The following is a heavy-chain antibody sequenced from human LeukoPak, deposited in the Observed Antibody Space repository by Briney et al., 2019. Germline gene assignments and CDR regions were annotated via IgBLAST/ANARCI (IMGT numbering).Heavy chain of an antibody. Sequence: GGSLRLSCAASGFTFSSYAMSWVRQAPGKGLEWVAFIRYDGSNKYHADSVKGRFTISRDNAKNSLYLQMNSLRAEDTAVYYCARDYGRAVAAPFDYWGQGTLVTVSS. D-gene: IGHD6-19*01. J-gene: IGHJ4*02. CDR1: GFTFSSYA. CDR2: IRYDGSNK. CDR3: ARDYGRAVAAPFDY. V-gene: IGHV3-30*02.